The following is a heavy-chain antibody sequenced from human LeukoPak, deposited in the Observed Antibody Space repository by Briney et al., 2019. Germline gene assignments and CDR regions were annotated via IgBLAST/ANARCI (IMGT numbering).Heavy chain of an antibody. Sequence: ASVKVSCKVSGYTLTELSMHWVRQAPGKGLERMGGFDPEDGETIYAQKFQGRVTMTEDTSTDTAYMELSSLRSEDTAVYYCATDRGLAAAGTLFDYWGQGTLVTVSS. CDR1: GYTLTELS. CDR3: ATDRGLAAAGTLFDY. D-gene: IGHD6-13*01. V-gene: IGHV1-24*01. CDR2: FDPEDGET. J-gene: IGHJ4*02.